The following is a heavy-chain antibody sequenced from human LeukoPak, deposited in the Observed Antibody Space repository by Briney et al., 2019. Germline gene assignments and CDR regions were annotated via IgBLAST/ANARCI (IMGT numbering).Heavy chain of an antibody. Sequence: PSETLSLTCAVYGGSFSGYYWSWIRQPPGKGLEWIGYIYYSGSTNYNPSLKSRVTISVDTSKNQFSLKLSSVTAADTAVYYCARGGPMVRGVIIYFDYWGQGTLVTVSS. D-gene: IGHD3-10*01. J-gene: IGHJ4*02. CDR1: GGSFSGYY. V-gene: IGHV4-59*01. CDR2: IYYSGST. CDR3: ARGGPMVRGVIIYFDY.